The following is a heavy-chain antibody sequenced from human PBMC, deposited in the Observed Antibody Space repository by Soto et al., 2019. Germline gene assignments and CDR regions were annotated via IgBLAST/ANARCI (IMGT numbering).Heavy chain of an antibody. V-gene: IGHV3-15*01. D-gene: IGHD6-13*01. CDR3: TLYSSSSDAFDI. CDR1: GFTFSNAW. Sequence: GRSLRLSCAASGFTFSNAWMSWVRQAPGKGLEWVGRIKSKTDGGTTDYAAPVKGRFTISRDDSKNTLYLQMNSLKTEDTAVYYCTLYSSSSDAFDIWGQGTMVTVSS. CDR2: IKSKTDGGTT. J-gene: IGHJ3*02.